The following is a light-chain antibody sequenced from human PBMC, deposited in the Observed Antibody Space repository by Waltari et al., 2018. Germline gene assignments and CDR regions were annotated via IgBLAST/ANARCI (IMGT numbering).Light chain of an antibody. CDR2: RAS. Sequence: VMTQSPATLSVSPGERATLSCRASQSVSNNLAWYQQKPGQAPRLLIYRASTRATATPARFSGSGSGAEFTLTITSLQSEDFAVYYCQQYNDWPRTFGKGTKVEIK. CDR3: QQYNDWPRT. CDR1: QSVSNN. J-gene: IGKJ1*01. V-gene: IGKV3-15*01.